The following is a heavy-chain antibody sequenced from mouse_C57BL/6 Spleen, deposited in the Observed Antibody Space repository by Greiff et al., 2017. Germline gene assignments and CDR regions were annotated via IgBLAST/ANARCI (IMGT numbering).Heavy chain of an antibody. D-gene: IGHD4-1*01. Sequence: VQGVESGGGLVKPGGSLKLSCAASGFTFSSYAMSWVRQTPEKRLEWVATISDGGSYTYYPDNVKGRFTISRDNAKNNLYLQMSHLKSEDTAMYYCARDRLTGNYFDYWGQGTTLTVSS. CDR2: ISDGGSYT. CDR3: ARDRLTGNYFDY. CDR1: GFTFSSYA. V-gene: IGHV5-4*01. J-gene: IGHJ2*01.